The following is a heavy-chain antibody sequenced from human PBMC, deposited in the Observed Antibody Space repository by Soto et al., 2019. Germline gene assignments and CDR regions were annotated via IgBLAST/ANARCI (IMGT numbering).Heavy chain of an antibody. CDR2: ISFDGSNE. D-gene: IGHD3-10*01. J-gene: IGHJ5*02. CDR3: VKNSGWFNT. CDR1: GFTFSDYA. Sequence: GGSLRLSCAASGFTFSDYAMHWVRQAPGKGLEWVAIISFDGSNEHYADSVQGRFTISRDNSENTLYLQMNSLRGDDTALYYCVKNSGWFNTWGQGALVTVSS. V-gene: IGHV3-30-3*02.